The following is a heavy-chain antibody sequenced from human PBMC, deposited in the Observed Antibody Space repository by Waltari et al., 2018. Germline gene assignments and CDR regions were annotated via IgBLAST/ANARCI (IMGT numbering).Heavy chain of an antibody. J-gene: IGHJ4*02. D-gene: IGHD6-6*01. CDR3: ARDRTTMAARPGDY. Sequence: QVLLVQPGAEVKKPGASVKVSCQASGYIFTNYYLHWVRHAPGQGPEWMGWVNPDTGNANSAPNLRCRVTMTWDTTINTAFMDMSGLKSADTAVYYCARDRTTMAARPGDYWGQGTLVTVSS. CDR2: VNPDTGNA. CDR1: GYIFTNYY. V-gene: IGHV1-2*02.